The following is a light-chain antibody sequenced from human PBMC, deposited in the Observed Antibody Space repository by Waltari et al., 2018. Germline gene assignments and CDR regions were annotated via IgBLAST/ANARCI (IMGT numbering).Light chain of an antibody. CDR1: QSVLYNVNNENY. Sequence: DIVVTQSPDSLTVSLGERATINCKSSQSVLYNVNNENYLAWYQQKPGQPPKLLIYWASIRESGVPDRFSGSGSGTDFTLTISSVQAEDVAIYYCQQYYTNPPLTCGGGTKVEV. CDR2: WAS. CDR3: QQYYTNPPLT. V-gene: IGKV4-1*01. J-gene: IGKJ4*01.